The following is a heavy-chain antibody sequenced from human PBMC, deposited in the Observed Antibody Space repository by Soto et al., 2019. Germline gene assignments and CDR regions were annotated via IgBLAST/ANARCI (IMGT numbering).Heavy chain of an antibody. D-gene: IGHD1-20*01. CDR3: ATSQKGYNWNYFDH. V-gene: IGHV4-39*01. CDR1: GASISGSYYH. Sequence: QLQLQESGPGLVKPSETLSLTCAVSGASISGSYYHWAWLRQSPGKGPEWIGSVFYTGFTSYNPSLESRVSVSVDTSKSQFSLKLSAVTAADTAVYYCATSQKGYNWNYFDHWGQGALVTVSS. CDR2: VFYTGFT. J-gene: IGHJ4*02.